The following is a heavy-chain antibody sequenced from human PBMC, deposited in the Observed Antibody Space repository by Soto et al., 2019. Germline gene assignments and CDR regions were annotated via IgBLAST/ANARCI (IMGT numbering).Heavy chain of an antibody. V-gene: IGHV4-61*01. D-gene: IGHD2-21*01. CDR2: IYYSGNT. Sequence: QVLLQESGPGLVKPSETLSLTCTVSGGSVSSTSYYWSWIRQPPGKRLEWIGHIYYSGNTKYSPALKSRVTISLDTSKNQFSLNLTSLTVADTAVYYCASEDIVGRWYFDLWGRGTLVTVSS. CDR1: GGSVSSTSYY. CDR3: ASEDIVGRWYFDL. J-gene: IGHJ2*01.